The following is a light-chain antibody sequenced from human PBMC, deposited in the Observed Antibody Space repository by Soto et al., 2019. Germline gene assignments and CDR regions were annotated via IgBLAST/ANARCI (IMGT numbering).Light chain of an antibody. J-gene: IGKJ5*01. CDR2: EAY. Sequence: EVVLTQSPVTLSLSPGERAILSCRASQSFRGLLAWYQQKPGQAPRLLIYEAYNRATGIPPRFSGSGSGTDFTLTISSLEPEDSAVYYCQQRHMWPITFGQGTRLEIK. CDR1: QSFRGL. V-gene: IGKV3-11*01. CDR3: QQRHMWPIT.